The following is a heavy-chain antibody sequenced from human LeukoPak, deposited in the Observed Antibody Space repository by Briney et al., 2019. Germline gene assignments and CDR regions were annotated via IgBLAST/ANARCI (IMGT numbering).Heavy chain of an antibody. J-gene: IGHJ4*02. D-gene: IGHD6-6*01. CDR3: AREYTSSSRALDN. CDR1: GGSISSNY. Sequence: SETLSLTCTVSGGSISSNYWRWIRQPAGKGPEWIGRISTSGSTNYNPSLKSRVTMSLDTSKNHFSLNVTSVSAADTALYYCAREYTSSSRALDNWGQGILVTVSS. V-gene: IGHV4-4*07. CDR2: ISTSGST.